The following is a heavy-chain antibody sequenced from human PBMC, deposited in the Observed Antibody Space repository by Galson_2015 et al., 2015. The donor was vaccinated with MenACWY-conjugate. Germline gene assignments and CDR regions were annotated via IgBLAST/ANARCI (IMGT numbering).Heavy chain of an antibody. CDR1: GFRFSSQW. CDR2: INEDGSDK. Sequence: SLRLSCAASGFRFSSQWLSWVPQAPGKGPECVASINEDGSDKSYMDSVKGRFTISRDNAQNSLSLQMNSLSVEDTAVYYCARGGNWGHGTLVTVSS. V-gene: IGHV3-7*03. CDR3: ARGGN. J-gene: IGHJ4*01. D-gene: IGHD4-23*01.